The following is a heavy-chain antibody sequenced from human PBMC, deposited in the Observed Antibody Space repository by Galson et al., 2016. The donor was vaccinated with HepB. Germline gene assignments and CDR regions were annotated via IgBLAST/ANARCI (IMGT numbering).Heavy chain of an antibody. J-gene: IGHJ4*02. CDR3: AKDLLGGTFIPYFFDY. CDR1: GFTFRSNV. Sequence: SLRLSCAASGFTFRSNVIYWVRQAPGKGLEWVSGISGSGGSTYYADSVRGRFTISRDNSKNTLYLQMNSLRAEDTAVYYCAKDLLGGTFIPYFFDYWGQGTLVTVSS. D-gene: IGHD1-26*01. V-gene: IGHV3-23*01. CDR2: ISGSGGST.